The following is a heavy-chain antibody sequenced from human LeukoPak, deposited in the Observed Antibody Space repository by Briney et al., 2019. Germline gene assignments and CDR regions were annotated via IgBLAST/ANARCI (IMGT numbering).Heavy chain of an antibody. D-gene: IGHD6-19*01. V-gene: IGHV7-4-1*02. CDR3: AIDQPVAGVSNFDS. CDR2: INPNTGNP. Sequence: ASVKVSCKASGYTFTRYAMNWLRQAPEQGLEWMGWINPNTGNPTYAQAFTGRFVFSLDTSVSTAYLQISSLNTEDTAVYYCAIDQPVAGVSNFDSWGQGTLVTVSS. J-gene: IGHJ4*02. CDR1: GYTFTRYA.